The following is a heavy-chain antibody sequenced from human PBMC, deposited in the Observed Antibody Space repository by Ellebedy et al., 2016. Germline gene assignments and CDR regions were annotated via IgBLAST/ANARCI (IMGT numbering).Heavy chain of an antibody. CDR3: ARSSRYDYVWGSYRYDFDY. CDR2: IIPIFGTA. Sequence: SVKVSXKASGGTFSSYAISWVRQAPGQGLEWVGGIIPIFGTANYAQKFQGRVTITADESTSTAYMELSSLRSEDTAVYYCARSSRYDYVWGSYRYDFDYWGQGTLVTVSS. CDR1: GGTFSSYA. J-gene: IGHJ4*02. D-gene: IGHD3-16*02. V-gene: IGHV1-69*13.